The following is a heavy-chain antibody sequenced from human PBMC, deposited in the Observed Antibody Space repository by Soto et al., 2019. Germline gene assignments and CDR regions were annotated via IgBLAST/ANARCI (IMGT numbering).Heavy chain of an antibody. CDR3: AKKSLGSITRPALYYCDY. V-gene: IGHV3-23*01. CDR2: ISGGGDAT. D-gene: IGHD7-27*01. J-gene: IGHJ4*01. Sequence: EVQLLESGGGLVQPGGSLRLSCAASGFTFGNYAFSWVRQAPGKGLEWVSVISGGGDATYYPDSVKGRFTTSRDNAKDTVYLQMNSLRAEDTAVYYCAKKSLGSITRPALYYCDYWGHGTLVTVSS. CDR1: GFTFGNYA.